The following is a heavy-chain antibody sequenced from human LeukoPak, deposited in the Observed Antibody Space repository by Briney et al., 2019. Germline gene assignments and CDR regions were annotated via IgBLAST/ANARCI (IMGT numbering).Heavy chain of an antibody. CDR2: IYTGGST. V-gene: IGHV3-53*01. CDR1: GFAVSTSF. J-gene: IGHJ3*02. Sequence: GGSLRLSCAVSGFAVSTSFMSWVRQAPGKGLECVSLIYTGGSTYSADSVKGRFTISRDNSKNTLYLQMNSLRAEDTAVYYCARVHDFWSGSRRDDALDIWGQGTLVTVSS. D-gene: IGHD3-3*01. CDR3: ARVHDFWSGSRRDDALDI.